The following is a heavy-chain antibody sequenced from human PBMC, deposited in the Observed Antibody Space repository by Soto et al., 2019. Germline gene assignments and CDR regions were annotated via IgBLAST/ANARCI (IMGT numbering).Heavy chain of an antibody. CDR1: GGSISSYY. CDR3: ARGSTIFGVVPL. CDR2: IYYIGST. D-gene: IGHD3-3*01. V-gene: IGHV4-59*01. J-gene: IGHJ3*01. Sequence: SETLSLTCTVSGGSISSYYWSWIRQPPGKGLEWIGYIYYIGSTNYNPSLKSRVTISVDTSKDQFSLKLSSVTAADTAVYYCARGSTIFGVVPLWGQGTMVTVSS.